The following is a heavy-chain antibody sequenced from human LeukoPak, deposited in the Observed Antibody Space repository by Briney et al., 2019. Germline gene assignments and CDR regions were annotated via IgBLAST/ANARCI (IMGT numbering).Heavy chain of an antibody. V-gene: IGHV1-2*02. CDR1: GYTFTGYY. CDR2: INPNSGGT. Sequence: AASVKVSCKASGYTFTGYYMHWVRQAPGQGLEWMGWINPNSGGTNYAQKFQGRVTMTRDTSISTAYMELSRLRSDDTAVYHCARGYHGGLVVVPAAMMGYWGQGALVTVSS. D-gene: IGHD2-2*01. J-gene: IGHJ4*02. CDR3: ARGYHGGLVVVPAAMMGY.